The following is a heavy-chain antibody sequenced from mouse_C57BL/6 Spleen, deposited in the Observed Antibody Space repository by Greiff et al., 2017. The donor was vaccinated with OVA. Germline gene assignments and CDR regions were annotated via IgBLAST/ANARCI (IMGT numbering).Heavy chain of an antibody. CDR3: AKYDYDGAYAMDY. J-gene: IGHJ4*01. Sequence: QVQLQQSGPGLVQPSQSLSITCTVSGFSLTSYGVHWVRQSPGKGLEWLGVIWRGGSTDYNAAFMSRLSITKDNSKSQVFFKMNSLQADDTAIYYCAKYDYDGAYAMDYWGQGTSVTVSS. CDR1: GFSLTSYG. D-gene: IGHD2-4*01. V-gene: IGHV2-5*01. CDR2: IWRGGST.